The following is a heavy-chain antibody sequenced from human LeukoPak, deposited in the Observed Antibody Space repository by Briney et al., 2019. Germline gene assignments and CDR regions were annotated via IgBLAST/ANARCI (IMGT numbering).Heavy chain of an antibody. D-gene: IGHD6-13*01. Sequence: QPGGSLRLSCAASGXTFSTNWMHWVRQAPGKGLVWVSRIKGDGSITNYADSVKGRFTISRDNAKNTLYLQMNSLRAEDTAIYYCARKYSSSWSGFDPWGQGTLVTVSS. J-gene: IGHJ5*02. CDR3: ARKYSSSWSGFDP. CDR1: GXTFSTNW. CDR2: IKGDGSIT. V-gene: IGHV3-74*01.